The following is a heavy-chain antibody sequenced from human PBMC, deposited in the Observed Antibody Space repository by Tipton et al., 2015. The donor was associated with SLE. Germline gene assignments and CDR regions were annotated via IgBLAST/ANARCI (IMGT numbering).Heavy chain of an antibody. V-gene: IGHV4-59*11. CDR3: ARGGYCSSTSCSLDYYGMDV. J-gene: IGHJ6*02. Sequence: GLVKPSETLSLTCTVSGGSISSHYWSWIRQPPGKGLEWIGYIYYSGSTNYNPSLKSRVTISVDTSKNQFSLKLSSVTAADTAVYYCARGGYCSSTSCSLDYYGMDVWGQGTTVTVSS. CDR2: IYYSGST. D-gene: IGHD2-2*01. CDR1: GGSISSHY.